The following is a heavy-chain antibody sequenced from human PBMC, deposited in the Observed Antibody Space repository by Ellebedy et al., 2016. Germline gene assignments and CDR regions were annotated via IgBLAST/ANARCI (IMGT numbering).Heavy chain of an antibody. Sequence: GESLKISXAASGFTFSTYWMHWVRQAPGKGPVWVSRINSDQRKTWYADSVKGRFTVSRDNAKNSLYLQMNSLRAEDTAVYYCVRSVFGGTGYFQHWGQGTLVTVSS. CDR2: INSDQRKT. V-gene: IGHV3-74*01. CDR3: VRSVFGGTGYFQH. CDR1: GFTFSTYW. J-gene: IGHJ1*01. D-gene: IGHD3-10*02.